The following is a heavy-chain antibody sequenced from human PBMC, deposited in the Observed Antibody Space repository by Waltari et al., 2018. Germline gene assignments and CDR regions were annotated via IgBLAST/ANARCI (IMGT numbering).Heavy chain of an antibody. Sequence: EVQLLESGGGLVQRGGSLRLSCAVSGFIFSRFAMSWVRHTPGKGLEWVAGTSASSGSTYYADSVQGRFTISRDNSKKRVVLQMNSLRAEDTATYYCTKMRRNLPRDIIDNWGQGTQVIIAS. V-gene: IGHV3-23*01. CDR3: TKMRRNLPRDIIDN. J-gene: IGHJ4*02. CDR2: TSASSGST. CDR1: GFIFSRFA.